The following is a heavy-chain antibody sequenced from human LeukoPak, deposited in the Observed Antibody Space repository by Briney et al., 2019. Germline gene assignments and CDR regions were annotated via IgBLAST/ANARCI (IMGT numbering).Heavy chain of an antibody. J-gene: IGHJ6*03. D-gene: IGHD5-24*01. CDR3: ARGSSPDGYNLYYYYYYMDV. Sequence: ASVKVSCKASGYTFTGYYMHWVRQAPGQGLEWMGRINPNSGGTDYAQKFQGRVTMTSDTSISTAYMELSSLRSEDTAVYYCARGSSPDGYNLYYYYYYMDVWGKGTTVTVSS. V-gene: IGHV1-2*06. CDR2: INPNSGGT. CDR1: GYTFTGYY.